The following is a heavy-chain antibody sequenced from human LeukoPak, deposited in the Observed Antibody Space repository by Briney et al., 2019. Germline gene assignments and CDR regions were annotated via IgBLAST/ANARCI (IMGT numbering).Heavy chain of an antibody. J-gene: IGHJ4*02. CDR1: GFTFSSYG. CDR2: IWYDGSNK. Sequence: HAGRSLRLSCAASGFTFSSYGMHWVRQAPGKGLEWVAVIWYDGSNKYYADSVKGRFTISRDNSKNTLYLQMNSLRAEDTAVYYCAKGGDGYSSSWYGDYWGQGTLVTVSS. D-gene: IGHD6-13*01. CDR3: AKGGDGYSSSWYGDY. V-gene: IGHV3-33*06.